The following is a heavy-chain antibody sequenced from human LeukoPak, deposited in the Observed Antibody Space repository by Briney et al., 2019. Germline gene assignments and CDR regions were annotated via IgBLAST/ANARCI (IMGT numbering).Heavy chain of an antibody. V-gene: IGHV4-4*02. J-gene: IGHJ5*02. CDR1: GDSVSNKNW. CDR3: ARLYCSSTSCQPAWFDP. CDR2: IHHSGST. Sequence: PSGTLSLTCGVSGDSVSNKNWWNWVRQPPGKGLEWIGEIHHSGSTNYNPSLKSRVTISVDTSKNQFSLKLSSVTAADTAVYYCARLYCSSTSCQPAWFDPWGQGTLVTVSS. D-gene: IGHD2-2*01.